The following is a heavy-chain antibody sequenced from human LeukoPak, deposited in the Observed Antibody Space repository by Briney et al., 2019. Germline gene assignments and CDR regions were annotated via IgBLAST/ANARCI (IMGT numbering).Heavy chain of an antibody. V-gene: IGHV3-23*01. D-gene: IGHD6-19*01. CDR2: ISGSGGST. J-gene: IGHJ4*02. Sequence: SGGSLRLSCAASGFTFSSYAMSWVRQAPGKGLEWVSAISGSGGSTYYADSVKGRFTISRDNSKNTLYLQMNSLRAEDTAVYYCAKDLGEQWLVPVDYWGQGTLVTVSS. CDR1: GFTFSSYA. CDR3: AKDLGEQWLVPVDY.